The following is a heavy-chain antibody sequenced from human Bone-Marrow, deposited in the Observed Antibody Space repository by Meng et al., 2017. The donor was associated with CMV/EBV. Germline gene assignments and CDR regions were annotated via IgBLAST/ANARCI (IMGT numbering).Heavy chain of an antibody. V-gene: IGHV3-30-3*01. CDR1: GFTFSSYA. J-gene: IGHJ6*02. CDR3: ARAAAYQVPPYYYGMDV. D-gene: IGHD2-2*01. CDR2: ISYDGSNK. Sequence: GESLKISCAASGFTFSSYAMHWVRQAPGKGLQWVTVISYDGSNKYYTDSVKGRFTISRDNSKNTLFLQMNSLRAEDTAVYYCARAAAYQVPPYYYGMDVWGQGTTVTVSS.